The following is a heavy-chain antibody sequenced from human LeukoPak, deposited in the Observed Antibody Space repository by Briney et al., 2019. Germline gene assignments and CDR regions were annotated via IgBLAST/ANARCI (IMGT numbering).Heavy chain of an antibody. CDR1: GFTFSRYG. D-gene: IGHD2-2*01. CDR3: AKDQQVGAAAYYFDS. V-gene: IGHV3-30*18. J-gene: IGHJ4*02. Sequence: GGSLRLSCAASGFTFSRYGLHWVRQPPGKGLEWVTVIANDGKDKKYADSVKGRFTISRDNSKSTLYLQMNSLRAEDTGVYYCAKDQQVGAAAYYFDSWGQGTLVTVSS. CDR2: IANDGKDK.